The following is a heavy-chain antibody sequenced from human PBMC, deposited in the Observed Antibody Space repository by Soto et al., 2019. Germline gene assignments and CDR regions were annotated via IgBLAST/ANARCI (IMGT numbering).Heavy chain of an antibody. CDR1: GYTFTSYA. D-gene: IGHD2-8*02. J-gene: IGHJ4*02. Sequence: QVQLVQSGAEEKKPGASVKVSCKASGYTFTSYAIHWVRQAPGQRLEWMGWINAGNGNTKYSQKCQGRVTITRDTSASTAYMELGSLKSEDTAVYYCARGDWWLFDYWGQGALVTVSS. CDR3: ARGDWWLFDY. CDR2: INAGNGNT. V-gene: IGHV1-3*05.